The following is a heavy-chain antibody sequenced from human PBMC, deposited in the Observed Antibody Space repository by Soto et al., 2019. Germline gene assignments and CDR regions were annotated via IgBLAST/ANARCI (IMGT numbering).Heavy chain of an antibody. CDR1: GFSLSTSGVG. J-gene: IGHJ6*03. V-gene: IGHV2-5*02. CDR2: IYWDDDK. Sequence: QITLKESGPTLVKPTQTLTLTCTSSGFSLSTSGVGVGWIRQPPGKALEWLVLIYWDDDKRYSPSLKSRLTITKDTSKNQVVLTMTNMDPVDTATYYCAHSNFWSGYFSHYYMDVWGKGTTVTVSS. CDR3: AHSNFWSGYFSHYYMDV. D-gene: IGHD3-3*01.